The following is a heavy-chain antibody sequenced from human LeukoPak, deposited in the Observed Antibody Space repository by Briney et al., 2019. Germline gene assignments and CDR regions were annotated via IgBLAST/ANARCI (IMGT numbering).Heavy chain of an antibody. J-gene: IGHJ4*02. Sequence: GASVKVSCEASGGTFSSYAISWVRQAPGQGLEWMGGIIPIFGTANYAQKFQGRVTITTDESTSTAYMELCSLRAEDTAVYYCARAQRAPYYYDSSGYYYAQPGTTFDYWGQGTLVTVSS. CDR1: GGTFSSYA. CDR2: IIPIFGTA. V-gene: IGHV1-69*05. D-gene: IGHD3-22*01. CDR3: ARAQRAPYYYDSSGYYYAQPGTTFDY.